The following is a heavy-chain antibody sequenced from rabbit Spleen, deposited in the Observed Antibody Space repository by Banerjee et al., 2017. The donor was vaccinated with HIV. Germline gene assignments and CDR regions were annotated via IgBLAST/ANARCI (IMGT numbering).Heavy chain of an antibody. CDR3: ARGHSIDGYFSYGL. J-gene: IGHJ4*01. Sequence: QSLEESGGGLVKPGASLTLTCKASGIDFSSGYYMCWVRQAPGKGLEWIASVYGGSFGNTYYASWAKGRFTISKTSSTTVTLQMTSLTAADTATYFCARGHSIDGYFSYGLWGPGTLVTVS. CDR2: VYGGSFGNT. CDR1: GIDFSSGYY. V-gene: IGHV1S40*01. D-gene: IGHD6-1*01.